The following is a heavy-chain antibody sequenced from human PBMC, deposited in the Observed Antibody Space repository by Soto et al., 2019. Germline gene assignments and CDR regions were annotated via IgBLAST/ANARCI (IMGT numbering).Heavy chain of an antibody. CDR1: GYTFTSYA. Sequence: GASVKVSCKASGYTFTSYAMHWVRQAPGQRLEWMGWINAGNGNTKYSQKFQGRVTITRDTSASTAYMELSSLRSEDTAVYYCARDENIVVVPAAMPFHYYGMDVWGQGTTVTVSS. V-gene: IGHV1-3*01. J-gene: IGHJ6*02. D-gene: IGHD2-2*01. CDR3: ARDENIVVVPAAMPFHYYGMDV. CDR2: INAGNGNT.